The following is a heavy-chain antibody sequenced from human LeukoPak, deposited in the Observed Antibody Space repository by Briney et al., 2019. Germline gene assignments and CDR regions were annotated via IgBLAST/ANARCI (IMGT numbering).Heavy chain of an antibody. Sequence: SETLSLTCAVYGGSFSGYYWSWIRQPPGKGLEWIGAINHSGSTNYNPSLKSRVTISVDTSKNQFSLKLSSVTAADTAVYYCARYGRVSIVVVPGYYYYMDVWGKGTTVTVSS. D-gene: IGHD2-2*01. CDR1: GGSFSGYY. CDR3: ARYGRVSIVVVPGYYYYMDV. J-gene: IGHJ6*03. CDR2: INHSGST. V-gene: IGHV4-34*01.